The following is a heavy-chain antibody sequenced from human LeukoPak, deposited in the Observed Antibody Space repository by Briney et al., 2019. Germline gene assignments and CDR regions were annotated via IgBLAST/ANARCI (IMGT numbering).Heavy chain of an antibody. D-gene: IGHD4-17*01. V-gene: IGHV3-48*01. J-gene: IGHJ3*02. CDR1: GFTFRSYS. CDR3: ATAVTTPYDAFDI. Sequence: GGSLRLSCAASGFTFRSYSMNWVRQAPGKGLEWVSYISSSSSTIYYADSVKGRFTVSRDNAKNSLYLQMNSLRAEDTAVYYCATAVTTPYDAFDIWGQGTMVTVSS. CDR2: ISSSSSTI.